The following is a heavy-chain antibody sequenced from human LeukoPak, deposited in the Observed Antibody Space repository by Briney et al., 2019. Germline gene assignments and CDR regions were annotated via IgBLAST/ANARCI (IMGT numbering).Heavy chain of an antibody. V-gene: IGHV3-21*01. Sequence: PGGSLRLSCVVSGFTFSSYSVNWVRQSPGKGLEWVSYISSSSSYIHYADSVKGRSTISRDNAKKSLYLQMNSLRAEDTAVYYCARAPLHLAMYHYFDYWGQGTLVTVSS. CDR2: ISSSSSYI. CDR3: ARAPLHLAMYHYFDY. CDR1: GFTFSSYS. D-gene: IGHD2-2*01. J-gene: IGHJ4*02.